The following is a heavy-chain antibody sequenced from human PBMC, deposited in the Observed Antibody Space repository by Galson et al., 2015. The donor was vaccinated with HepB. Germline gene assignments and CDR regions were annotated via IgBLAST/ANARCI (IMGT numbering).Heavy chain of an antibody. CDR3: ARDNGHHSFDL. CDR1: GFTLNSYA. J-gene: IGHJ4*02. CDR2: IGARDTYT. V-gene: IGHV3-23*01. Sequence: SLRLSCAASGFTLNSYAMNWVRQAPGKGLEWVSGIGARDTYTYYADSVKGRSIISRDDSKSSLHLQMNNLQTEDTAIYYCARDNGHHSFDLWGQGTPVTVSS. D-gene: IGHD2-8*01.